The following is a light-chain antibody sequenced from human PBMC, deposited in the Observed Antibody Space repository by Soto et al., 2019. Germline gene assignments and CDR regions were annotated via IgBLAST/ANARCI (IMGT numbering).Light chain of an antibody. V-gene: IGLV1-44*01. CDR1: GSNIGSNT. CDR3: ASWDGSLNALL. J-gene: IGLJ2*01. CDR2: SND. Sequence: QSVLTQPPSVSGTPGQRVTISCSGSGSNIGSNTVHWYQQLPGTAPKLLIYSNDQRPSEVPDRFSGSKSGTSASLAISGLQSEDEADYYCASWDGSLNALLFGGGTQLTVL.